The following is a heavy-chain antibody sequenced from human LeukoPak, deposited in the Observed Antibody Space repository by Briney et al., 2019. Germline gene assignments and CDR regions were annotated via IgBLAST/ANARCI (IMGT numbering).Heavy chain of an antibody. CDR3: ARLGLWFGELGYGY. D-gene: IGHD3-10*01. Sequence: SETLSLTCAVYGGSFSGYYWSWIRQPPGKGLERIGEINHSGSTNYNPSLKSRVTMSVDTSKNQFSLKVRSVTAADTAVYYCARLGLWFGELGYGYWGQGTLVTVSS. CDR2: INHSGST. J-gene: IGHJ4*02. V-gene: IGHV4-34*01. CDR1: GGSFSGYY.